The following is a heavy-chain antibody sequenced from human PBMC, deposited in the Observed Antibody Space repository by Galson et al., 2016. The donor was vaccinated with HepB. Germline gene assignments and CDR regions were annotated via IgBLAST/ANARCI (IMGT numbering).Heavy chain of an antibody. Sequence: PALVKPTQTLTLTCTFSGFSLSTSGMCVSWIRQPPGKALEWLALIDWDDDKYYITSLKTRLTISKDTSKNPVVLTMTNMDPVDTATYYCARTPPPAGYSSSWYYFDYWGQGTLVTVSS. CDR2: IDWDDDK. J-gene: IGHJ4*02. CDR3: ARTPPPAGYSSSWYYFDY. D-gene: IGHD6-13*01. V-gene: IGHV2-70*01. CDR1: GFSLSTSGMC.